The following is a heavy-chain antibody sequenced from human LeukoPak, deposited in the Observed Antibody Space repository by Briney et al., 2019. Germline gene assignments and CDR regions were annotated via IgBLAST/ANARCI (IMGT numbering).Heavy chain of an antibody. J-gene: IGHJ5*02. CDR3: AREVPVLRYFDWLFLGGKNWFDP. V-gene: IGHV4-39*07. CDR1: GGSISSSSYY. CDR2: IYYSGST. D-gene: IGHD3-9*01. Sequence: SETLSLTCTVSGGSISSSSYYWGWIRQPPGKGLEWIGSIYYSGSTYYNPSLKSRVTISVDTSKNQFSLKPSSVTAADTAVYYCAREVPVLRYFDWLFLGGKNWFDPWGQGTLVTVPS.